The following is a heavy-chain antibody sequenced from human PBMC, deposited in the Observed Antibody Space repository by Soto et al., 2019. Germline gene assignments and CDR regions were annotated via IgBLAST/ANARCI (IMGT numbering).Heavy chain of an antibody. V-gene: IGHV1-2*02. CDR3: ARGKYYSNYYYYGMDV. Sequence: ASVKVSCKASGYTFTGYYMHWVRQAPGQGLEWMGWISPNSGGTNYAQKFQGRVTMTRDTSISTAYMELSRLRSDDTAVYYCARGKYYSNYYYYGMDVWGQGTKVTVSS. CDR2: ISPNSGGT. CDR1: GYTFTGYY. D-gene: IGHD4-4*01. J-gene: IGHJ6*02.